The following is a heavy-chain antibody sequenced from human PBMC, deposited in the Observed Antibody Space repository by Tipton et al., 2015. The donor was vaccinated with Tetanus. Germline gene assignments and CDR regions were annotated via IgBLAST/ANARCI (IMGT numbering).Heavy chain of an antibody. V-gene: IGHV3-33*08. CDR2: VRFDGRNS. Sequence: SLRLSCAASGFIFSSYAMHWVRQAPGKGLEWVAVVRFDGRNSYYGDSVKGRFTISRDNSKNLLYLQMSSLRREDTAVYYCASSTVTRWGPGTLVTVSS. CDR3: ASSTVTR. J-gene: IGHJ4*02. CDR1: GFIFSSYA. D-gene: IGHD4-17*01.